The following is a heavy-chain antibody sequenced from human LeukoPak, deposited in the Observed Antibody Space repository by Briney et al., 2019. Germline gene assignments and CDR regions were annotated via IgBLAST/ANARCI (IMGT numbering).Heavy chain of an antibody. CDR1: GGSVSSGSYY. Sequence: PSETLSLTCTVSGGSVSSGSYYWSWIRQPPGKGLEWIGYIYSSGSTNYNPSLKSRVTISVDTSKNQFSLKLSSVTAADTAVYYCARGIGGELDYWGQGTLVTVSS. D-gene: IGHD3-16*01. J-gene: IGHJ4*02. CDR2: IYSSGST. V-gene: IGHV4-61*01. CDR3: ARGIGGELDY.